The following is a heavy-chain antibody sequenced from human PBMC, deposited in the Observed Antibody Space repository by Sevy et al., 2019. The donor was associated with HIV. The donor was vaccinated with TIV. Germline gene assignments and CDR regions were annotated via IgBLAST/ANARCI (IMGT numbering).Heavy chain of an antibody. Sequence: ASVKVSCKASGGTFSSYAISWVRQAPGQGLEWMGGIIPIFGTANYAQKFQGRVTITADKSTSTAYMELSSLGSEDTAVYYCARVGSGWYREDYYYYMDVWGKGTTVTVSS. J-gene: IGHJ6*03. CDR2: IIPIFGTA. D-gene: IGHD6-19*01. CDR1: GGTFSSYA. V-gene: IGHV1-69*06. CDR3: ARVGSGWYREDYYYYMDV.